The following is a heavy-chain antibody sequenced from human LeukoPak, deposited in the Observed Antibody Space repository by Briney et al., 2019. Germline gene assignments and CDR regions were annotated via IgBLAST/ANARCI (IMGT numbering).Heavy chain of an antibody. CDR2: IYPGDSDT. D-gene: IGHD5-24*01. V-gene: IGHV5-51*01. Sequence: NRGESLKISGKGSGYSFTSYWIGLVRQMPGEGLGWMGIIYPGDSDTRYSSSFQGQVTISADKSISTAYLQWSSLKASDTAMYYCAIWSGYRRGLGYWGQGTLVTVSS. CDR3: AIWSGYRRGLGY. CDR1: GYSFTSYW. J-gene: IGHJ4*02.